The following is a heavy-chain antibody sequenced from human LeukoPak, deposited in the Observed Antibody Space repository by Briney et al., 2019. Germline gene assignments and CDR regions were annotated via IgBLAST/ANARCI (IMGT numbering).Heavy chain of an antibody. J-gene: IGHJ4*02. CDR3: ARDSAAYMYGFVGF. CDR1: GFTFSSYW. D-gene: IGHD3-10*01. V-gene: IGHV3-7*01. Sequence: GSLRLSCAASGFTFSSYWMSWVRQAPGKGLEWVANIKQDGSEKYYVDSVKGRFTISRDNAKNSLDLQMNSLRAEDTAVYYCARDSAAYMYGFVGFWGQGTLVTVSS. CDR2: IKQDGSEK.